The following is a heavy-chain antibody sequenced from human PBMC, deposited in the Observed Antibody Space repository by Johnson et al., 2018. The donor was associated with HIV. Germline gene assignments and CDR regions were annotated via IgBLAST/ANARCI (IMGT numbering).Heavy chain of an antibody. Sequence: VQLVESGGGLVQPGRSLRLSCAASGFTFDDYGMSWVRQAPGKGLEWVSGINWNGGTTGYADSVKGRFTISRDNAKNSLYLQMNSLRAEDTALYYCARADTAMVRGAFDIWGHGTMVTVSA. CDR2: INWNGGTT. D-gene: IGHD5-18*01. V-gene: IGHV3-20*04. CDR1: GFTFDDYG. CDR3: ARADTAMVRGAFDI. J-gene: IGHJ3*02.